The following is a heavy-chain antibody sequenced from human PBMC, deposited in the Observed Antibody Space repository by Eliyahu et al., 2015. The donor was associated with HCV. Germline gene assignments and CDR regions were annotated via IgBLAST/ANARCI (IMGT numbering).Heavy chain of an antibody. CDR1: XYSISSGYY. V-gene: IGHV4-38-2*02. J-gene: IGHJ4*02. Sequence: QVQLQESGPGLVKPSETRSLTXTVXXYSISSGYYWGWIRQPPGKGLEWIGSIYHSGXTYYNPSLKSRVTISVDTSKNQFSLKLSSVTAADTAVYYCARGPELADDYWGQGTLVTVSS. CDR3: ARGPELADDY. D-gene: IGHD1-1*01. CDR2: IYHSGXT.